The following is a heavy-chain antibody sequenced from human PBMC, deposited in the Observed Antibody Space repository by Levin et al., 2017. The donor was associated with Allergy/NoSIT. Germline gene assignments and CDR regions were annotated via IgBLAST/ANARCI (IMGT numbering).Heavy chain of an antibody. CDR3: ASRQGMTELDG. CDR1: GGSFSGYY. J-gene: IGHJ6*02. CDR2: INHSGST. D-gene: IGHD2/OR15-2a*01. Sequence: ESLKISCAVYGGSFSGYYWSWIRQPPGKGLEWIGEINHSGSTNYNPSLQSRVTISVDTSKNQFSLKLSSVTAADTAVYYCASRQGMTELDGWGQGTTVTVSS. V-gene: IGHV4-34*01.